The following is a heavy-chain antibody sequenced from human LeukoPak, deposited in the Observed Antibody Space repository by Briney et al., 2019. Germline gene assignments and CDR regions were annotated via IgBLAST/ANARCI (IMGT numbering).Heavy chain of an antibody. Sequence: PWASVKVSCKVSGYTLTELSMHWVRQAPGKGLEWMGGFDPEDGETIYAQKFQGRVTMTEDTSTDTAYMELSSLRSEDTAVYYCATVALSDRTLVSSFDYWGQGTLVTVSS. CDR1: GYTLTELS. CDR3: ATVALSDRTLVSSFDY. V-gene: IGHV1-24*01. J-gene: IGHJ4*02. D-gene: IGHD1-14*01. CDR2: FDPEDGET.